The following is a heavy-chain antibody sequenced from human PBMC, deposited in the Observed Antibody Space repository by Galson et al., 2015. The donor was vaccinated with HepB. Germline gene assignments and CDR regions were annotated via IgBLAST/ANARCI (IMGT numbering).Heavy chain of an antibody. D-gene: IGHD5-18*01. CDR3: ARALYSYGHTPIWFDP. Sequence: SETLSLTCAVYGGSFSGYYWSWIRQPPGKGLEWIGEINHGGSTNYNPSLKSRVTISVDTSKNQFSLKLSSVTAADTAVYYCARALYSYGHTPIWFDPWGQGTLVTVSS. V-gene: IGHV4-34*01. CDR2: INHGGST. CDR1: GGSFSGYY. J-gene: IGHJ5*02.